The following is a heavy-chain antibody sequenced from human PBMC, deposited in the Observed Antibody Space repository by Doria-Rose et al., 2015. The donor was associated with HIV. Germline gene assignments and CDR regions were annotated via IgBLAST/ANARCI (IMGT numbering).Heavy chain of an antibody. CDR1: GVSLSSPGMG. D-gene: IGHD6-13*01. CDR3: ARIKSSRWYHKYYFDF. CDR2: IFSDDER. J-gene: IGHJ4*02. V-gene: IGHV2-26*01. Sequence: QVTLKESGPVLVKPTGTLTLTCTVSGVSLSSPGMGVSWIRQPPGKALEWLANIFSDDERPYKTSLKSGLTISRGTSKSQVVLTMTDMDPVDTATYYCARIKSSRWYHKYYFDFWGQGTLVIVSA.